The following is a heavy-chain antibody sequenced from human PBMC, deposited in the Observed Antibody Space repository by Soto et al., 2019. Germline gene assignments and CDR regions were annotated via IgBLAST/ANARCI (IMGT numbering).Heavy chain of an antibody. D-gene: IGHD3-3*01. CDR1: GFTFSSYA. CDR3: AKPATYYDFWSGYYRAPYYYYGMDV. J-gene: IGHJ6*02. CDR2: ISGSGGST. Sequence: GGSLRLSCAASGFTFSSYAMSWVRQAPGKGLEWVSAISGSGGSTYYADSVKGRFTISRDNSKNTLYLQMNSLRAEDTAVYYCAKPATYYDFWSGYYRAPYYYYGMDVWGQGTTVTVSS. V-gene: IGHV3-23*01.